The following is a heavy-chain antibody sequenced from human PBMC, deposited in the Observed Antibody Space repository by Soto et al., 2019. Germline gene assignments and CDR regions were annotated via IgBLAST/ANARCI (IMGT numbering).Heavy chain of an antibody. CDR1: GYTFTSYG. CDR3: ARAPYQLHAFDI. V-gene: IGHV1-18*01. D-gene: IGHD2-2*01. J-gene: IGHJ3*02. CDR2: ISAYNGNT. Sequence: ASVKVSCKASGYTFTSYGISWVRQAPGQGLEWMGWISAYNGNTNYAQKLQGRVTMTTDTSTSTAYMELRSLRADDTAAYYCARAPYQLHAFDIWGQGTMVTVSS.